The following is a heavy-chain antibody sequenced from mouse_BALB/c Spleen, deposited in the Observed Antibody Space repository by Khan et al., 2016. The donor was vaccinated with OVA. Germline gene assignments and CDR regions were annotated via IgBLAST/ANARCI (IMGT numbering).Heavy chain of an antibody. D-gene: IGHD4-1*01. Sequence: EVQGVESGGDLVKPGGSLKLSCEASGFTFSSYGMSWVRQTPDKRLEWVATISSAGDYTYYPDNVKGRFTISRDTAKNTLYLQMSSLKSEDTAMFYCASHLTGSFAYWGQGTLVTVSA. CDR2: ISSAGDYT. J-gene: IGHJ3*01. CDR1: GFTFSSYG. V-gene: IGHV5-6*01. CDR3: ASHLTGSFAY.